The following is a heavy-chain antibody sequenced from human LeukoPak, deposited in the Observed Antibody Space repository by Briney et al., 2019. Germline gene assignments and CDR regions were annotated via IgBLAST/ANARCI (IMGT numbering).Heavy chain of an antibody. J-gene: IGHJ2*01. CDR3: ARDLEYGDYGYFDL. CDR2: ISGSGGST. D-gene: IGHD4-17*01. V-gene: IGHV3-23*01. Sequence: PGGSLRLSCAASGFTFSSYAMSWVRQAPGKGLEWVSAISGSGGSTYYADSVKGRFTISRDNSKNTLYLQMNSLRAEDTAVYYCARDLEYGDYGYFDLWGRGTLVTVSS. CDR1: GFTFSSYA.